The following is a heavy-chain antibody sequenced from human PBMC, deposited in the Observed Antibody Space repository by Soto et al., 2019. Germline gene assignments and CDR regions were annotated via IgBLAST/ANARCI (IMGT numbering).Heavy chain of an antibody. CDR3: ALGGGSNHIDCFVP. CDR2: INAGNGNT. CDR1: GYRFTTYA. J-gene: IGHJ5*02. V-gene: IGHV1-3*01. Sequence: ASVKVSCKASGYRFTTYAIHWVRQAPGQTPEWMGWINAGNGNTKFTEKFHRRVTITTDRSESTAYMELASLSSEDTAVYYCALGGGSNHIDCFVPSVQVRLVTVSS. D-gene: IGHD1-26*01.